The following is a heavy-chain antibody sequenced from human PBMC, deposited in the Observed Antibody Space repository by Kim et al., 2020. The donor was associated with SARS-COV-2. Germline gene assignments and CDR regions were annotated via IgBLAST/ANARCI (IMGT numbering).Heavy chain of an antibody. CDR2: IRSRTFGATT. CDR1: GFSFRDYA. Sequence: GGSLRLSCTTSGFSFRDYAVNWVRQAPGKGLEWVGFIRSRTFGATTEYAASVKGRFTISRDDSKSIAYLEMNSLKIGDTAVYFCTREPSSNYEDVYFDYWGQGVRVTVSS. V-gene: IGHV3-49*04. J-gene: IGHJ4*02. CDR3: TREPSSNYEDVYFDY. D-gene: IGHD3-10*01.